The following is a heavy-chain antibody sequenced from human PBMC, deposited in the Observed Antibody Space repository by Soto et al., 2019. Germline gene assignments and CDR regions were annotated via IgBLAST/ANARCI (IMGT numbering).Heavy chain of an antibody. V-gene: IGHV3-66*01. CDR2: IYSGGST. CDR3: ASGYYDYVWGSFYGMDV. Sequence: GSLRLSCAASGFTVSSNYMSWVRQAPGKGLEWVSVIYSGGSTYYADSVKGRFTISRDNSKNTLYLQMNSLRAEDTAVYYCASGYYDYVWGSFYGMDVWGQGTTVTVSS. J-gene: IGHJ6*02. CDR1: GFTVSSNY. D-gene: IGHD3-16*01.